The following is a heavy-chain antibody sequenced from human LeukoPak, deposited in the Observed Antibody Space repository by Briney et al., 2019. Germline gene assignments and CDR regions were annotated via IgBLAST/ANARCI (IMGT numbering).Heavy chain of an antibody. J-gene: IGHJ4*02. CDR1: GFTFSSYG. D-gene: IGHD3-10*01. CDR2: ISYDGSNK. Sequence: GGSLRLSCAASGFTFSSYGMHWVRQAPGKGLEWVAVISYDGSNKYYADSVEGRFTISRDNSKNTLYLQMNSLRAEDTAAYYCAKDSRFLNGSGSYYELDYWGQGTLVTVSS. V-gene: IGHV3-30*18. CDR3: AKDSRFLNGSGSYYELDY.